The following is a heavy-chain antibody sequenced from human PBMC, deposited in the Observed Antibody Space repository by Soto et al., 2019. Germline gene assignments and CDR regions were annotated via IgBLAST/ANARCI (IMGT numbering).Heavy chain of an antibody. CDR2: VYHNGIM. J-gene: IGHJ4*01. CDR3: AALWFGELAFDY. V-gene: IGHV4-38-2*02. D-gene: IGHD3-10*01. CDR1: GYSIRSGNY. Sequence: PSETLSLTCSVSGYSIRSGNYWGWVRQAPGKGLEWLGSVYHNGIMFHNPSFQSRVTISVDTSKNQFSLNLRSVTAADTAVYCCAALWFGELAFDYWGHGILVTVSS.